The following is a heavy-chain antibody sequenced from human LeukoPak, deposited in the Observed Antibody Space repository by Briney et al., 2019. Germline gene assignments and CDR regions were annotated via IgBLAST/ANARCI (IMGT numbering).Heavy chain of an antibody. CDR2: IYYSGST. CDR3: ARGVVIAPQTFDY. J-gene: IGHJ4*02. V-gene: IGHV4-59*01. CDR1: GESFSGFY. D-gene: IGHD2-21*01. Sequence: SETLSLTCAVCGESFSGFYWTWIRQPPGKGLEWIGYIYYSGSTNYNPSLKSRVTISVDISKNQFSLKLSSVTAADTAVYYCARGVVIAPQTFDYWGQGTLVTVSS.